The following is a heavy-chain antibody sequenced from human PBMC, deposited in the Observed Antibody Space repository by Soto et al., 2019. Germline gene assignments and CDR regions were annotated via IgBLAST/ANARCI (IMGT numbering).Heavy chain of an antibody. CDR1: GYSFTSYW. CDR3: ASSQRGYGSSTGGREWGNSSGMDV. D-gene: IGHD2-2*01. CDR2: IDPSDSYT. Sequence: GESLKISCKGSGYSFTSYWINWVRQIPGRGLEWMGRIDPSDSYTNYSPSFQGHVTISADKSISTAYLQWSSLKASDTAMYYCASSQRGYGSSTGGREWGNSSGMDVWGQGPTVTVSS. V-gene: IGHV5-10-1*01. J-gene: IGHJ6*02.